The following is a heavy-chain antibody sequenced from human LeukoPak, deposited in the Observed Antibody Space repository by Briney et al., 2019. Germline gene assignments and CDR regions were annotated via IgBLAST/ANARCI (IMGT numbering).Heavy chain of an antibody. CDR2: VYYSGST. CDR3: ARGNSVAVAGLGDY. V-gene: IGHV4-59*08. Sequence: SETLSLTCTVSGGSISTYYWNWIRQPPGKGLEWIGYVYYSGSTNYNPSLKSRVTISIDTSKSQFSLKLSSVTAADTAVYYCARGNSVAVAGLGDYWGQGTLVTVSS. D-gene: IGHD6-19*01. J-gene: IGHJ4*02. CDR1: GGSISTYY.